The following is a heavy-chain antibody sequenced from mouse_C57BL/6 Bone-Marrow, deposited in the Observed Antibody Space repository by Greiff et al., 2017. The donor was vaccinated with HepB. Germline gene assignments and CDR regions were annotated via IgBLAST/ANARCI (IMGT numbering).Heavy chain of an antibody. CDR3: ARRVAGTVVDAMDY. J-gene: IGHJ4*01. D-gene: IGHD1-1*01. CDR1: GYTFTDYN. CDR2: INPNNGGT. Sequence: VQLQQSGPELVKPGASVKIPCKASGYTFTDYNMDWVKQSHGKSLEWIGDINPNNGGTIYNQKFKGKATLTVDTSSSTEYMELHSLTSEDSAVYYCARRVAGTVVDAMDYWGQGTSVTVSS. V-gene: IGHV1-18*01.